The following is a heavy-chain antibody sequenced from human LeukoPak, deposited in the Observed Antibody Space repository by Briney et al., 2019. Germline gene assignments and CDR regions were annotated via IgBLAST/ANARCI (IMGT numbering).Heavy chain of an antibody. CDR1: GFTFSSYS. Sequence: GGSLRLSCAASGFTFSSYSMNWVRQAPGKGLEWVSAISGSGGSTYYADSVKGRFTISRDNSKNTLYLQMNSLRAEDTAVYYCAKGTFLTGYSAGDYWGQGTLVTVSS. V-gene: IGHV3-23*01. D-gene: IGHD3-9*01. J-gene: IGHJ4*02. CDR2: ISGSGGST. CDR3: AKGTFLTGYSAGDY.